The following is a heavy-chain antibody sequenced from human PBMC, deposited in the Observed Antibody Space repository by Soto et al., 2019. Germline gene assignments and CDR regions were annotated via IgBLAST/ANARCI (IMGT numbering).Heavy chain of an antibody. Sequence: QVQLVQSGAEVKKPGASVKVSCKASGYTFTRYAMHWVRQAPGQRLEWMGWINAGNGNTKYSQKFQGRVTITRDTSASTAYMELSSLRSEDTAVYYCARDGAVADNSNFDYWGQGILVTVSS. CDR2: INAGNGNT. CDR3: ARDGAVADNSNFDY. D-gene: IGHD6-19*01. V-gene: IGHV1-3*01. J-gene: IGHJ4*02. CDR1: GYTFTRYA.